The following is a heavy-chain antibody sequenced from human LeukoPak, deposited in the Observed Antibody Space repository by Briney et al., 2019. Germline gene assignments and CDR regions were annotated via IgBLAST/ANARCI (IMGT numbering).Heavy chain of an antibody. CDR3: ARALIPFVEVLRLDY. J-gene: IGHJ4*02. CDR1: GYTFTSYA. D-gene: IGHD1-26*01. Sequence: ASVKVSCKASGYTFTSYAIHWVRLAPGQRLEWMGWISAGNGNTKYSQNFQGRVTFISNTSATTAFMELSSLRSEDTAVYYCARALIPFVEVLRLDYWGQGTLVAVSS. V-gene: IGHV1-3*01. CDR2: ISAGNGNT.